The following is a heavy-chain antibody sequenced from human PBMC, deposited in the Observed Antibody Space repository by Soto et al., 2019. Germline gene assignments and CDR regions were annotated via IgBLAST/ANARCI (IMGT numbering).Heavy chain of an antibody. CDR1: GGTFNNYA. CDR2: IMPIFRRA. Sequence: SVKVSCKVSGGTFNNYAISWVRQAPGQGLKWMGGIMPIFRRADYAQEFQGRATITADKSTTTFYMELSSLRSGDTAIYYCARAEVGATTRIDSWGQGXLVTVYS. CDR3: ARAEVGATTRIDS. V-gene: IGHV1-69*06. J-gene: IGHJ4*02. D-gene: IGHD1-26*01.